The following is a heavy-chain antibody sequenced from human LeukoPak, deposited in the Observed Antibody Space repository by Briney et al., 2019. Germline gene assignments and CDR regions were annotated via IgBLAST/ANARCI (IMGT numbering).Heavy chain of an antibody. D-gene: IGHD3-9*01. Sequence: PGGSLRLSCAASGFTFSSYWMSWVRQAPGKGLEWVANIKQDGSEKYYVDSVKGRFTISRDNAKNSLYLQMNSLRAEDTAVYYCARDIYDILTGYYYYMDVWGKGTTVTISS. V-gene: IGHV3-7*01. CDR1: GFTFSSYW. CDR2: IKQDGSEK. J-gene: IGHJ6*03. CDR3: ARDIYDILTGYYYYMDV.